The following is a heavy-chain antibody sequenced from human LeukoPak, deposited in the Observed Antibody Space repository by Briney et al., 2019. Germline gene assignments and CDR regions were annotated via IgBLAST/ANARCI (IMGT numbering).Heavy chain of an antibody. CDR2: IYHSGST. CDR3: ARDSTVQLWSSYWYFDL. CDR1: GYSISSGDY. V-gene: IGHV4-38-2*02. J-gene: IGHJ2*01. D-gene: IGHD1-1*01. Sequence: SETLSLTCAVSGYSISSGDYWGCIRPPPGKGREGIRHIYHSGSTYYNPSLKSRVTISVDTSKNKISLKLSSVTAADTAVYYCARDSTVQLWSSYWYFDLWGRGTLVTVSS.